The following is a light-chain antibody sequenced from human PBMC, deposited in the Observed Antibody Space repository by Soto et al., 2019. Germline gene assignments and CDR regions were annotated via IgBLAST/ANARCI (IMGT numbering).Light chain of an antibody. CDR1: QGISSY. J-gene: IGKJ4*01. Sequence: IQLTQSPSSLSASVGDRVTITCRASQGISSYLAWYQQRPGKAPKLLIYVASTFQSGVPTRFSGSGSGTDFTLTISSLQPEDFATYYCHQLNSYPLSFGGGTKVDIK. CDR2: VAS. CDR3: HQLNSYPLS. V-gene: IGKV1-9*01.